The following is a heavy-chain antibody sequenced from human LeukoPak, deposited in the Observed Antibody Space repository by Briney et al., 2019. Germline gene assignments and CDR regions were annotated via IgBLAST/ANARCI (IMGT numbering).Heavy chain of an antibody. J-gene: IGHJ4*02. Sequence: GGSLRLSCAASGFTFGSYAMNWVRQAPGKGLECVSVISGSGSYTYYADSVKGRFTISRDISKNTLYLQMNSLRAEDTAVYYCAKGPSYTGSPYCFDYWGQGTLVSVSS. V-gene: IGHV3-23*01. CDR2: ISGSGSYT. CDR3: AKGPSYTGSPYCFDY. CDR1: GFTFGSYA. D-gene: IGHD1-26*01.